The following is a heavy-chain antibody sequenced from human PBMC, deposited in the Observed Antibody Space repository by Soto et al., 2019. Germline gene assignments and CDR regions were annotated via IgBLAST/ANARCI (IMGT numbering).Heavy chain of an antibody. D-gene: IGHD2-2*01. CDR2: ISYDGSNK. CDR1: GFTLSSYA. J-gene: IGHJ5*02. Sequence: PGGSLRLSCAASGFTLSSYAMHWVRQAPGKGLEWVAVISYDGSNKYYADSVKGRITISRDNSKNTLYLQMNSLRAEDTSVYYCAREHCSTTSCYSYWFDPWGQGALVTVSS. V-gene: IGHV3-30-3*01. CDR3: AREHCSTTSCYSYWFDP.